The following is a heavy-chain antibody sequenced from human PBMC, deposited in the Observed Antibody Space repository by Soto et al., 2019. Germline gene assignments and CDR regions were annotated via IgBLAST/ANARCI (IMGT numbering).Heavy chain of an antibody. J-gene: IGHJ4*01. V-gene: IGHV4-30-2*01. CDR2: IYHSGTT. CDR1: GDSVTTGPYS. Sequence: SETLSLTCVVSGDSVTTGPYSWSWIRQPPGKGLEWIGYIYHSGTTYYNPSLNSRVTISVDTSKNQFSLQLKSVTAADTALYYCASTGGGTTNYFDYWGHGMLVTVSS. CDR3: ASTGGGTTNYFDY. D-gene: IGHD3-16*01.